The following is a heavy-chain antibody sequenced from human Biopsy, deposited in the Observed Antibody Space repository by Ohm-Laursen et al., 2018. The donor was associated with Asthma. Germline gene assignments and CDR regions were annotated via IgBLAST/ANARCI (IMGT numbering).Heavy chain of an antibody. D-gene: IGHD3-3*02. CDR2: IKHDGSEK. V-gene: IGHV3-7*01. CDR3: ARTFHFWSPYHAEHYQL. Sequence: GSLRLSCSASGFTFGDYWMSWVRQVPGKGLEWVANIKHDGSEKNHVDSLKGRFTISRDNAKNSLYLQMNSHRAEDTAVYYCARTFHFWSPYHAEHYQLWGQGTLVTVSS. J-gene: IGHJ1*01. CDR1: GFTFGDYW.